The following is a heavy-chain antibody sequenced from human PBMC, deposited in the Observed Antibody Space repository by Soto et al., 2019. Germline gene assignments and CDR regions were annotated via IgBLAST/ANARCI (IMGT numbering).Heavy chain of an antibody. D-gene: IGHD5-18*01. CDR3: ARDTLPTFDTATNWFDP. V-gene: IGHV1-69*04. Sequence: SVKVSCKASGGTFSSYTISWVRQAPGQGLEWMGRIIPILGIANYAQKFQGRVTITADKSTSTAYMELSSLRSEDTAVYYCARDTLPTFDTATNWFDPWGQGTLVTVSS. CDR2: IIPILGIA. J-gene: IGHJ5*02. CDR1: GGTFSSYT.